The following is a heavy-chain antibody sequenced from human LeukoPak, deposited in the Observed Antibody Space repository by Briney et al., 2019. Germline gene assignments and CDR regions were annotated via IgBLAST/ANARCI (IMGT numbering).Heavy chain of an antibody. V-gene: IGHV3-23*01. CDR3: AKLDGSGAGSSRPPIDY. CDR1: GFTFSSYS. D-gene: IGHD3-10*01. J-gene: IGHJ4*02. CDR2: ISGSGGST. Sequence: PGGSLRLSCAASGFTFSSYSMNWVRQAPGKGLEWVSAISGSGGSTYYADSVKGRFTISRDNSKNTLYLQMNSLRAEDTAVYYCAKLDGSGAGSSRPPIDYWGQGSLVTVSS.